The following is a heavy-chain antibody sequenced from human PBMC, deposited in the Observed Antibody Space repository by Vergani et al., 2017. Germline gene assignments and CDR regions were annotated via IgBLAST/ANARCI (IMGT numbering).Heavy chain of an antibody. V-gene: IGHV3-48*02. CDR2: ISSSSSTI. CDR1: GFPFSSYS. Sequence: EVQLVESGGGLVQPGGSLRLSCAASGFPFSSYSMNWVRQAPGKGLAWVSYISSSSSTIYYADSVKGRFSISRDNAKNSLYLQMNSLRDEDTAVDYCARGGRAKDVVISPFDYWGQGTLVTVSS. CDR3: ARGGRAKDVVISPFDY. D-gene: IGHD3-22*01. J-gene: IGHJ4*02.